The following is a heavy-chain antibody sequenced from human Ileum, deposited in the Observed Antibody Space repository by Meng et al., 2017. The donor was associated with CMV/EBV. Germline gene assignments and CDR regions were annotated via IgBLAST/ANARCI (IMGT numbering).Heavy chain of an antibody. CDR3: ASLSYCSSTSCSEVIDY. J-gene: IGHJ4*02. V-gene: IGHV3-33*08. CDR2: IWYDGSNK. D-gene: IGHD2-2*01. CDR1: GFTVSSNY. Sequence: GESLKISCAASGFTVSSNYMSWVRQAPGKGLEWVAVIWYDGSNKYYADSVKGRFTISRDNSKNTLYLQMNSLRAEDTAVYYCASLSYCSSTSCSEVIDYWGQGTLVTVSS.